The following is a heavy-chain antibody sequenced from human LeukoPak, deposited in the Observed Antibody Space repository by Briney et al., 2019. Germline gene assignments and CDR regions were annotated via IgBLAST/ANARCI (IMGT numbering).Heavy chain of an antibody. D-gene: IGHD4-17*01. V-gene: IGHV3-30-3*01. CDR1: GFTFSSYA. CDR3: ARALESVTTGVDC. Sequence: GGSLRLSCAASGFTFSSYAMHWVRQAPGKGLEWVAVISYDGSNKYYADSVKGRFTISRDNSKNTLYLQMNSLRAEDTAVYYCARALESVTTGVDCWGQGTLVTVSS. J-gene: IGHJ4*02. CDR2: ISYDGSNK.